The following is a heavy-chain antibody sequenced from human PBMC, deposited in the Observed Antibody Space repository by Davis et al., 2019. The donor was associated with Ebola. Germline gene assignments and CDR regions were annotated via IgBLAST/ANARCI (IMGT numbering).Heavy chain of an antibody. Sequence: MPSETLSLTCAVSGGSISSSSYYWGWIRQPPGKGLEWIGSIYYSGSTYYNPSLKSRVTISVDTSKNQFSLKLSSVTAADTAVYYCARRSAQQLVLGPFDYWGQGTLVTVPS. CDR1: GGSISSSSYY. D-gene: IGHD6-13*01. V-gene: IGHV4-39*01. J-gene: IGHJ4*02. CDR3: ARRSAQQLVLGPFDY. CDR2: IYYSGST.